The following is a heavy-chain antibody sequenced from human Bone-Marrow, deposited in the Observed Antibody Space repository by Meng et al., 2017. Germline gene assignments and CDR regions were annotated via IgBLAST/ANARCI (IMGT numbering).Heavy chain of an antibody. V-gene: IGHV3-15*04. D-gene: IGHD6-13*01. CDR1: GVSFTDAW. CDR3: ATGAAAADH. CDR2: IETKSEGGTA. J-gene: IGHJ4*02. Sequence: GGSLRLSCVASGVSFTDAWMSWVHQAPGKGLEWVGRIETKSEGGTADYAAPVKGRFSISRDDSKNTLYLQMNTLISEDTGVYFCATGAAAADHWGQGTLVTVSS.